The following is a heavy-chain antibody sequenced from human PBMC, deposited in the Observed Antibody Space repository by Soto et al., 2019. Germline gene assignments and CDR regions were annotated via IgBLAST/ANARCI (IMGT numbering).Heavy chain of an antibody. CDR3: ARGFPLWFEP. Sequence: QVQLVQSGAEEKKPGASVKVSCKASGYTFTNYAMHWVRQAPGQRLEWMGWINAGNGNTKYSQKFQGRVTITRDTSASTADMELSSLRSEDTAVYYCARGFPLWFEPWGQGTLVTVSS. V-gene: IGHV1-3*05. CDR2: INAGNGNT. J-gene: IGHJ5*02. D-gene: IGHD3-16*02. CDR1: GYTFTNYA.